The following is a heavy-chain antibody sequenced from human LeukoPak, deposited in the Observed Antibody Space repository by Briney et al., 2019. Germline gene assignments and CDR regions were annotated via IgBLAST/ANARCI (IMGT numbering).Heavy chain of an antibody. J-gene: IGHJ4*02. CDR2: IYSGGST. Sequence: GGSLRLSCAASGFTVSSNYMSWVRQAPGKGLEWVSVIYSGGSTYYADSVKGRFTISRDNSKNTLYLQMNSLRAEDTAVYYCARGYYYDSSGYYVPFGYWGQGTLVTVSS. CDR3: ARGYYYDSSGYYVPFGY. V-gene: IGHV3-66*01. D-gene: IGHD3-22*01. CDR1: GFTVSSNY.